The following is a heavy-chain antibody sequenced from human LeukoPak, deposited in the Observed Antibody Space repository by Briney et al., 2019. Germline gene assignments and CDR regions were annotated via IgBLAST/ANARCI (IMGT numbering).Heavy chain of an antibody. V-gene: IGHV1-18*01. CDR2: INAYNGYT. D-gene: IGHD1-14*01. CDR3: ARDLGISQFDF. CDR1: GYTFTSYG. Sequence: ASVKVSCKASGYTFTSYGINWVRQAPGQGLEWMGWINAYNGYTNYAQRLQGRVTMTTDTSTSTAYMELRSLRSDDTAAYFCARDLGISQFDFWGQGTLVTVSS. J-gene: IGHJ4*02.